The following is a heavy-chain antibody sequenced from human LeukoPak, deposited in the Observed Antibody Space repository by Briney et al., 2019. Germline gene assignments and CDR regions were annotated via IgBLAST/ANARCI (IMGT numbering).Heavy chain of an antibody. D-gene: IGHD3-9*01. V-gene: IGHV1-2*06. CDR2: IKPNSGGT. CDR1: GYTFTGYY. J-gene: IGHJ3*02. CDR3: ASPGLRYFDWLLLGDDAFDI. Sequence: VASVKVSCKASGYTFTGYYMHWVRQAPGQGLEWMGRIKPNSGGTNYAQKFQGRVTMTRDTSISTAYMELSRLRSDDTAVYYCASPGLRYFDWLLLGDDAFDIWGQGTMVTVSS.